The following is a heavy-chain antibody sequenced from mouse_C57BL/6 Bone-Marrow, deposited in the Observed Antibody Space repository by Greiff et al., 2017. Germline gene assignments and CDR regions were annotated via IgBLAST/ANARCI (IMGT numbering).Heavy chain of an antibody. Sequence: QVQLKESGPGLVAPSQSLSITCTVSGFSLTSYGVSWVRQPPGQGLEWLGVIWGDGSTNYHSALISRLNISKDNSKSQVFLKLNRLQTDDTATYYCGKEGTGSCYFDVWGTGTTVTVSS. CDR1: GFSLTSYG. D-gene: IGHD4-1*01. J-gene: IGHJ1*03. CDR2: IWGDGST. CDR3: GKEGTGSCYFDV. V-gene: IGHV2-3*01.